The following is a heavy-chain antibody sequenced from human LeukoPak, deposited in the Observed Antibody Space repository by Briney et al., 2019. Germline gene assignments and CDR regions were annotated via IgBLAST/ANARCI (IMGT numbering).Heavy chain of an antibody. Sequence: ASVKVSCKASGYTFTTYPMNWVRQAPGQGLEWMGWINTNTGNPTYAQGFTGRFVFSLDTSVSTAYLQISSLKAEDTAVYYCARDLSEVAKSQYYFDYWGQGTLVTVSS. D-gene: IGHD5-12*01. CDR2: INTNTGNP. CDR3: ARDLSEVAKSQYYFDY. V-gene: IGHV7-4-1*02. J-gene: IGHJ4*02. CDR1: GYTFTTYP.